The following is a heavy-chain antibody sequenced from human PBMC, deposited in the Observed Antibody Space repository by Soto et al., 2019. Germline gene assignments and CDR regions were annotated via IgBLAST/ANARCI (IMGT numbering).Heavy chain of an antibody. J-gene: IGHJ6*04. D-gene: IGHD3-10*01. CDR3: ARRPTYYYGSGTSEV. CDR2: IYSGGST. CDR1: GFPAIRTS. V-gene: IGHV3-66*04. Sequence: EVQLVESGGALVQLGGPLSPPGEASGFPAIRTSMTGVARAQGRGRGWVSVIYSGGSTYYADSVKGRFTISRDNSKNTLYLQMNSLRAEDTAVYYCARRPTYYYGSGTSEVWGKGTTVTVSS.